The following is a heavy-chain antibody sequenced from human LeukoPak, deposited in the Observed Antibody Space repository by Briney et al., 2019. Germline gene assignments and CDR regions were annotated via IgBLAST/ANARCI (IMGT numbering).Heavy chain of an antibody. V-gene: IGHV3-23*01. CDR1: GFIFSSYA. J-gene: IGHJ4*02. D-gene: IGHD3-9*01. Sequence: GGSLRLSCAASGFIFSSYAMSWVRQAPGKGLEWVSVIGGSAVNTFYADSVRGRFTISRDNSKNSLYLQMNSLRAEDTAVYYCARDHFLGYFDWLLPRASDYWGQGTLVTVSS. CDR3: ARDHFLGYFDWLLPRASDY. CDR2: IGGSAVNT.